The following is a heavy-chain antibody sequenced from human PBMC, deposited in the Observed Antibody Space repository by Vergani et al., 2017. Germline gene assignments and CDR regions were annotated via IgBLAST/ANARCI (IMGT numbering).Heavy chain of an antibody. J-gene: IGHJ4*01. D-gene: IGHD6-13*01. V-gene: IGHV3-9*01. CDR2: INWNSDSI. Sequence: VQLVESGGGVVQPGRSLRLSCEASGFTFDDYAMHWVRQAPGKGLEWVSGINWNSDSIAYADSVKGRFTISRDDSKAIAYLQMSSLKTEDTAVYYCTTGFPGSSWSTYWGQGTLVTVSS. CDR1: GFTFDDYA. CDR3: TTGFPGSSWSTY.